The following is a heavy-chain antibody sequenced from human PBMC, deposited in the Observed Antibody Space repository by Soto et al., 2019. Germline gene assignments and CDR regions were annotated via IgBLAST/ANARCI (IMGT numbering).Heavy chain of an antibody. CDR2: ISAYNGNT. CDR3: ARANGGLQYYYDSSGYYLDY. Sequence: GASVKVSCKASGYTFTSYGISWVRQAPGQGLEWMGWISAYNGNTNYAQKLQGRVTMTTDTSTSTAYMELRSLRSDDTAVYYCARANGGLQYYYDSSGYYLDYWGQGTLVTVSS. CDR1: GYTFTSYG. V-gene: IGHV1-18*04. J-gene: IGHJ4*02. D-gene: IGHD3-22*01.